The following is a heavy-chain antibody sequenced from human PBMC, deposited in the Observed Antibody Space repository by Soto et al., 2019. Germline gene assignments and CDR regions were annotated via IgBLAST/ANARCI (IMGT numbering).Heavy chain of an antibody. V-gene: IGHV3-30-3*01. CDR1: GFTFSSYA. Sequence: GGSLRLSCAASGFTFSSYAMHWVRQAPGKGLEWVAVISYDGSNKYYADSVKGRFTISRDNSKNTLYLQMNSLRAEDTAVYYCARGPRAPLGPSDYWGQGTLVTVSS. CDR3: ARGPRAPLGPSDY. J-gene: IGHJ4*02. CDR2: ISYDGSNK. D-gene: IGHD1-26*01.